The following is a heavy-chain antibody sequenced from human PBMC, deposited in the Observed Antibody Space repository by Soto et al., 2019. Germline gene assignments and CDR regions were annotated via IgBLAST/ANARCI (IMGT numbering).Heavy chain of an antibody. CDR3: ARDGQWLPRDGLRSSYYFDY. Sequence: GGSLRLSCAASGFNFSSYVMHWVRQAPGKGLEGVAVIWYDGGNKYYADSVKGRFTISRDNSKNTLYLQMNSLRAEDTAVYYCARDGQWLPRDGLRSSYYFDYWGQGTLVTVSS. D-gene: IGHD6-19*01. J-gene: IGHJ4*02. CDR2: IWYDGGNK. V-gene: IGHV3-33*01. CDR1: GFNFSSYV.